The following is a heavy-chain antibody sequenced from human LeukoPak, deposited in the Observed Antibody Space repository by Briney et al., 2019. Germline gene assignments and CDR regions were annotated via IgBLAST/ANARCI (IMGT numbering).Heavy chain of an antibody. D-gene: IGHD3-22*01. Sequence: ASVKVSCKASGYTFTSYYMHWVRQAPGQGLEWMGIINPSGGSTSYAQKFQGRVTITADKSTSTAYMELSSLRSEDTAVYYCASPRDSSGYYADYYYGMDVWGQGTTVTVSS. V-gene: IGHV1-46*01. CDR3: ASPRDSSGYYADYYYGMDV. CDR2: INPSGGST. J-gene: IGHJ6*02. CDR1: GYTFTSYY.